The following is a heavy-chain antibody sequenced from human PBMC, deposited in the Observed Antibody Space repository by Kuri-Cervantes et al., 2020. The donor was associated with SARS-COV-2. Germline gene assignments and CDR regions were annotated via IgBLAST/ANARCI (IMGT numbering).Heavy chain of an antibody. CDR1: GFTFSSYG. D-gene: IGHD1-26*01. V-gene: IGHV3-33*01. J-gene: IGHJ4*02. CDR2: IWYDGSNK. Sequence: SLKISCAASGFTFSSYGMHWVRQAPSKGLEWVAVIWYDGSNKYYADSVKGRFTISRDNSKNTLYLQMNSLRAEDTAVYYCAREGQVGATGFDYWGQGTLVTVSS. CDR3: AREGQVGATGFDY.